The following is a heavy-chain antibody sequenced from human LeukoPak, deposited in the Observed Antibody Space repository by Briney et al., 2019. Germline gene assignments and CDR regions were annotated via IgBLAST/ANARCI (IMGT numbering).Heavy chain of an antibody. Sequence: PSETLSLTCTVSGGSIRSYSWSWMRQSAGKGLEWIGRMHITGSTNYNPSLKSRVTMSADTSKNQFSLKLSSVTAADTAVYFCARESSSGSYSKWLDPWGQGTLVTVSS. CDR2: MHITGST. V-gene: IGHV4-4*07. J-gene: IGHJ5*01. CDR1: GGSIRSYS. CDR3: ARESSSGSYSKWLDP. D-gene: IGHD3-10*01.